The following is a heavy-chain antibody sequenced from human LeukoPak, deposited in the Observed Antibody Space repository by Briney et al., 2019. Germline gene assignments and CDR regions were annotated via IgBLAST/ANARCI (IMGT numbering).Heavy chain of an antibody. CDR1: GGSISSGGYS. CDR3: ASTLYYYGMDV. J-gene: IGHJ6*02. V-gene: IGHV4-30-2*01. Sequence: SQTLSPTCAVSGGSISSGGYSWSWIRQPPGKGLEWIGYIYLSGSTYYNPSLKSRVTISVDRSKNQFSLKLSSVTAADTAVYYCASTLYYYGMDVWGQGTTVTVSS. CDR2: IYLSGST.